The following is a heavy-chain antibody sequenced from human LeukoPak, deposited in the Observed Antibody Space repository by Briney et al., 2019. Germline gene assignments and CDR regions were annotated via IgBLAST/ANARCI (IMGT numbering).Heavy chain of an antibody. Sequence: SETLSLTCTVSGGSISSDNYYWAWIRQPPSKGLEWIGSIYYSGSTYYNPSLKSRVTMSVDTSKNQFSLKLSSVTATDTAVYYCARLSFLNQFDYWGQGTLVTVFS. CDR1: GGSISSDNYY. CDR2: IYYSGST. D-gene: IGHD2/OR15-2a*01. CDR3: ARLSFLNQFDY. J-gene: IGHJ4*02. V-gene: IGHV4-39*01.